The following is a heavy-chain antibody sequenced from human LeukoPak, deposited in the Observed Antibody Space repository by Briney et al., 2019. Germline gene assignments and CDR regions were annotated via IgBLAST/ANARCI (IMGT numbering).Heavy chain of an antibody. J-gene: IGHJ6*02. D-gene: IGHD2-2*01. CDR3: AKDRLPVPPF. CDR1: GFTFSSYG. V-gene: IGHV3-30*18. Sequence: GGSLRLSCAASGFTFSSYGMHWVRQAPGKGLEWVAVISYDGSNKYYADSVKGRFTTSRDNSKNTLYLQMNSLRAEDTAVYYCAKDRLPVPPFWGQGTTVTVSS. CDR2: ISYDGSNK.